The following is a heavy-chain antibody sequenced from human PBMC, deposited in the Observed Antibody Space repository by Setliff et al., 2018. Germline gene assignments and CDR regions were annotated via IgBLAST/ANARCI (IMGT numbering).Heavy chain of an antibody. Sequence: SETLSLTCAVYSGSFSGYYWSWIRQPPGKGLEWIGEINQSGSTNYNPSLKSRVTISVDTSKNQFSLKLTSVTAADTAVYYCARAPRYFDPTGSYFDFWGQGTLVTVSS. J-gene: IGHJ4*02. CDR1: SGSFSGYY. CDR2: INQSGST. D-gene: IGHD3-22*01. CDR3: ARAPRYFDPTGSYFDF. V-gene: IGHV4-34*01.